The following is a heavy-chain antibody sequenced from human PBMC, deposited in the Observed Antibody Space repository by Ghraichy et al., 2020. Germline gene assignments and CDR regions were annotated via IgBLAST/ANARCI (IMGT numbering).Heavy chain of an antibody. CDR2: INHSGST. J-gene: IGHJ2*01. CDR3: SRGLPGSSSWYLFGWYFDL. CDR1: GGSFSGYY. Sequence: SETLSLTCAVSGGSFSGYYWSWIRQPPGKGLEWIGEINHSGSTNYNPSLKSRVTISVDTSKNQFSLTLSSVTAADTAVYYCSRGLPGSSSWYLFGWYFDLWGRGTLVTGSS. D-gene: IGHD6-13*01. V-gene: IGHV4-34*01.